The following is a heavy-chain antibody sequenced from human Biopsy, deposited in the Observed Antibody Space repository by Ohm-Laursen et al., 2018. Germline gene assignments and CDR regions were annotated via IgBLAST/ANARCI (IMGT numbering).Heavy chain of an antibody. CDR1: GGTFSNYG. J-gene: IGHJ1*01. CDR2: NIPILGTG. V-gene: IGHV1-69*06. CDR3: ATKLTGYFHH. D-gene: IGHD3-9*01. Sequence: SSVKVSCKAPGGTFSNYGVNWVRQAPGQGLEWLGGNIPILGTGNYAQKFQVRVTVAADTSTSTATMELRSLRSDDTAVYYCATKLTGYFHHWGQGTLVIVSS.